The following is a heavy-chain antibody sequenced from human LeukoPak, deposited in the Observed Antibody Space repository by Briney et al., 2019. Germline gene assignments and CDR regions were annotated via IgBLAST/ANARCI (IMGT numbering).Heavy chain of an antibody. CDR2: ISSSGSTI. V-gene: IGHV3-48*03. CDR3: ARVGLGVTKFFDY. D-gene: IGHD4-17*01. CDR1: GFTFSSYE. J-gene: IGHJ4*02. Sequence: GGSLRLSCAASGFTFSSYEMNWVRQAPGKGLEWVSYISSSGSTIYYADSVKGRFTISRDNAKNSLYLQMNSLRAEETAVYYCARVGLGVTKFFDYWGQGTLVTVSS.